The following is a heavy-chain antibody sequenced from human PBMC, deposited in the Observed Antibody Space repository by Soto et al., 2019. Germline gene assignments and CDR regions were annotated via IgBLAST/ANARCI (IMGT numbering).Heavy chain of an antibody. J-gene: IGHJ6*02. D-gene: IGHD5-12*01. CDR3: ARVRGSGYDFFTVYYGMDF. V-gene: IGHV6-1*01. CDR2: TYYRSKWYN. Sequence: PSQTLSLTCAISGDSVSSNSAAWNWIRQSPSRGLEWLGRTYYRSKWYNDYAVSVKSRITINPDTSKNQFSLQLNSVTPEDTAVYYCARVRGSGYDFFTVYYGMDFWGQGTTVTVSS. CDR1: GDSVSSNSAA.